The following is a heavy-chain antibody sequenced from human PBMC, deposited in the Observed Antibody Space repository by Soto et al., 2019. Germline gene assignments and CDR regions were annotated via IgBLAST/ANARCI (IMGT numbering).Heavy chain of an antibody. D-gene: IGHD6-19*01. V-gene: IGHV4-61*01. Sequence: QVQVQESGPGLVKPSETLSLTCAVSGVSVTSGSHHFLWIRQPPGKGLEWIGQTGSTNYNPSLKSRISIPLDTSKNQFSLKLSSVTSADTAVYYCGVYKAGSGGNGDCGQGTLVTISS. J-gene: IGHJ1*01. CDR1: GVSVTSGSHH. CDR3: GVYKAGSGGNGD. CDR2: QTGST.